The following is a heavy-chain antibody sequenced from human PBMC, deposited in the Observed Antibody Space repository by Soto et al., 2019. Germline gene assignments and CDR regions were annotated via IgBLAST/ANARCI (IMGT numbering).Heavy chain of an antibody. CDR3: ASPPNTAIDY. Sequence: QVQLVQSGAEVKKPGSSVKVSCKASGGTFSSYTISWVRQAPGQGLEWMGRINPILGIANYAQKFQGRVTITADKARSTAYMELSSLSSEDTAVYYCASPPNTAIDYWGQGTLDIVSS. CDR1: GGTFSSYT. CDR2: INPILGIA. D-gene: IGHD5-18*01. V-gene: IGHV1-69*02. J-gene: IGHJ4*02.